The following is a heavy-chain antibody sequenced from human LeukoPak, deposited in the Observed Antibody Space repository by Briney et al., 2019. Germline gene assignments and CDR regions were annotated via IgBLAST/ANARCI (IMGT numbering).Heavy chain of an antibody. CDR1: GFTFSSYA. J-gene: IGHJ6*02. CDR3: ARDMVRGSGYGMDV. V-gene: IGHV3-64*01. Sequence: GGSLRLSCAASGFTFSSYAMHWVRQAPGKGLEYVSAISSNGGSTYYANSVKGRFTISRDNSKNTLYLRMGSLRAEDMAVYYCARDMVRGSGYGMDVWGQGTTVTVSS. D-gene: IGHD3-10*01. CDR2: ISSNGGST.